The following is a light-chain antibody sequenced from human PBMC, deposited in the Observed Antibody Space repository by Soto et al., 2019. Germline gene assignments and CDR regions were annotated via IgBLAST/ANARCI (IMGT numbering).Light chain of an antibody. CDR2: GAS. Sequence: IVLTQSPGTLSLSPGERATLSSRASQSVTSSYLAWEQQKPGQAPMLLIYGASRRATGIPDGFSGSGAGTEFTLISSGLEPEDFGAYYCQRYGSTPAHTVGGGIEVEIK. V-gene: IGKV3-20*01. CDR3: QRYGSTPAHT. J-gene: IGKJ4*01. CDR1: QSVTSSY.